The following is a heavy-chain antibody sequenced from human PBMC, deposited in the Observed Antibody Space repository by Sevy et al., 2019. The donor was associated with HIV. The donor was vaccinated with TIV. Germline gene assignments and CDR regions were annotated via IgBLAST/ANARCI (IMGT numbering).Heavy chain of an antibody. J-gene: IGHJ6*03. CDR1: GYSFTSYW. D-gene: IGHD1-26*01. V-gene: IGHV5-51*01. CDR3: ARTRSDSGSYTALAYYYYMDV. Sequence: GESLKISCKGSGYSFTSYWIGWVRQMPGKGLEWMGIIYPGDSDTRYSPSFQGQVTISADRSTSTAYLQWSSLKASETAMYYCARTRSDSGSYTALAYYYYMDVWGKGTTVTVSS. CDR2: IYPGDSDT.